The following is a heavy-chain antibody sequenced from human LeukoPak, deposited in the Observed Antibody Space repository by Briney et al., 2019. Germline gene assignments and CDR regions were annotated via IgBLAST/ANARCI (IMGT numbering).Heavy chain of an antibody. CDR2: IRSKANSYAT. CDR1: GFTFSNSA. Sequence: GGSLRLSYAASGFTFSNSAMHWVRQASGKGLEWVGRIRSKANSYATAYAASVKGKFTISRDDSKNTAYLQMNSLKTEDTAVYYCSRQSDNWYNGMDVWGQGTTVTVSS. J-gene: IGHJ6*02. V-gene: IGHV3-73*01. CDR3: SRQSDNWYNGMDV. D-gene: IGHD5-24*01.